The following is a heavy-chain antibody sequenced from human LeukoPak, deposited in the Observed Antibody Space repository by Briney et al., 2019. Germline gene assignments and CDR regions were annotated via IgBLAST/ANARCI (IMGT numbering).Heavy chain of an antibody. CDR2: IYTSGST. V-gene: IGHV4-61*02. J-gene: IGHJ5*02. D-gene: IGHD2-2*01. Sequence: SQTLSLTCTVSGGSISGGTYYWSWIRQPAGKGLEWIGRIYTSGSTNYNPSLKSRVTISVDTSKNQFSLKLSSVTAADTAVYYCARQGGYQLLRNWFDPWGQGTLVTVSS. CDR1: GGSISGGTYY. CDR3: ARQGGYQLLRNWFDP.